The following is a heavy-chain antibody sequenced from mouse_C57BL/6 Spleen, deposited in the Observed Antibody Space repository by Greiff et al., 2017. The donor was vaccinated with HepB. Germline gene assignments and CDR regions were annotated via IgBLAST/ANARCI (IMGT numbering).Heavy chain of an antibody. CDR1: GYTFTEYT. J-gene: IGHJ2*01. V-gene: IGHV1-62-2*01. Sequence: VMLVESGAELVKPGASVKLSCKASGYTFTEYTIHWVKQRSGQGLEWIGWFYPGSGSIKYNEKFKDKATLTADKSSSTVYMELSRLTSEDSAVYFCARHEEDYGSSPLFDYWGQGTTLTVSS. D-gene: IGHD1-1*01. CDR2: FYPGSGSI. CDR3: ARHEEDYGSSPLFDY.